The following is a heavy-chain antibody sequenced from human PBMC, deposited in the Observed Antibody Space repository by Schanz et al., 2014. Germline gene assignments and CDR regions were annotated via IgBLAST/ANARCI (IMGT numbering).Heavy chain of an antibody. D-gene: IGHD1-1*01. CDR1: GFNFSDYA. CDR2: ISGGGGNT. V-gene: IGHV3-23*01. Sequence: EVQLLESGGGLVEPGGSLRLSCAASGFNFSDYAMCWVRQAPGKGLEWVSAISGGGGNTYYADSVKSRFTISRDNSRNTLYLQMNSLRAEDTAVYYCARDRRNADLDYWGQGSLVTVSS. J-gene: IGHJ4*02. CDR3: ARDRRNADLDY.